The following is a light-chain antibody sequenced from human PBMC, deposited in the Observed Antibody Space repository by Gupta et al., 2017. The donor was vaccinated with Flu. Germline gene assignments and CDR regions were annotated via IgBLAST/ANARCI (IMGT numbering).Light chain of an antibody. V-gene: IGLV2-14*01. J-gene: IGLJ1*01. CDR2: DVS. CDR1: SSDGGGSND. Sequence: QSSLTQPASVSGYPGHSITLSLTATSSDGGGSNDVSWYQQHPGNAPKLMIYDVSNRPSGVSSRFSGSKSGNTASLTISGLQAEDETDYYCSSYTSSSTLYVFGTGTKVTVL. CDR3: SSYTSSSTLYV.